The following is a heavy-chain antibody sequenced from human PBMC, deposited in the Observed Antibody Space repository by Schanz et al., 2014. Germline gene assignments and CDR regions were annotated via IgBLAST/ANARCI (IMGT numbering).Heavy chain of an antibody. Sequence: QVQLVESGGGVVQFGRSLRLSCVASGFTFSSYGMHWVRQVPGKGLEWVSCTNGDGTNAKYADSVKGRFTISRDNSKNTLYLQMNSLRAEDTAVYYCARDSRPNYDFLTAYYSIDYWGQGTLVTVSS. V-gene: IGHV3-30*19. D-gene: IGHD3-9*01. CDR3: ARDSRPNYDFLTAYYSIDY. J-gene: IGHJ4*02. CDR2: TNGDGTNA. CDR1: GFTFSSYG.